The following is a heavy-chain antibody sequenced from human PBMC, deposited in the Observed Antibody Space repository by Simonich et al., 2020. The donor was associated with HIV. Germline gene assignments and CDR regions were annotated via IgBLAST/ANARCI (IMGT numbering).Heavy chain of an antibody. CDR1: GYTFTTYA. CDR3: ARVAGVRPGTNWFDP. CDR2: INTHTGNP. D-gene: IGHD1-7*01. J-gene: IGHJ5*02. V-gene: IGHV7-4-1*02. Sequence: QVHLVQSGAEVKKPGASVKVSCKASGYTFTTYAMNWVRQAPGQGLEWMGLINTHTGNPTYAQGFTGRFVFSLDTSVSTTYLQISSLKAEDTAVYYCARVAGVRPGTNWFDPWGQGTLVTVSS.